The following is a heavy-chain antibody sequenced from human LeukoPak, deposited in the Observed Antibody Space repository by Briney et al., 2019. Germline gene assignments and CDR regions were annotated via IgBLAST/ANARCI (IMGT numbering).Heavy chain of an antibody. Sequence: GRSLRLSCAASGFTFSSYGMHWVRQAPGKGLEWVAVISYDGSNKYYADSAKGRFTISRDNSKNTLYLQMNSLRAEDTAVYYCAKVLRVYGDYVPSDYWGQGTLVTVSS. CDR3: AKVLRVYGDYVPSDY. J-gene: IGHJ4*02. V-gene: IGHV3-30*18. CDR2: ISYDGSNK. D-gene: IGHD4-17*01. CDR1: GFTFSSYG.